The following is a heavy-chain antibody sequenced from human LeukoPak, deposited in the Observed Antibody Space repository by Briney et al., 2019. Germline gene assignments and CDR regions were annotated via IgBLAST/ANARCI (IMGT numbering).Heavy chain of an antibody. Sequence: SETLSLTCTVSGGSISSYYWSWIRQPPGKGLEWIGYIYYSGSTNYNPSLKSRVTISVDTSKNQFSLKLSSVTAADTAVYYCARVYSSSWYVGNWGQGTLVTVSS. CDR1: GGSISSYY. J-gene: IGHJ4*02. D-gene: IGHD6-13*01. CDR2: IYYSGST. CDR3: ARVYSSSWYVGN. V-gene: IGHV4-59*01.